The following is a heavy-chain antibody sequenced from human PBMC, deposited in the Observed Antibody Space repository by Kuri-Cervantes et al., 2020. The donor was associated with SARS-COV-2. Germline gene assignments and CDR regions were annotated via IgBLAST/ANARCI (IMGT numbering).Heavy chain of an antibody. CDR2: IYPGDSDT. CDR3: ARLGKYCSGGSCSTDAFDI. CDR1: GYSFTSYW. J-gene: IGHJ3*02. V-gene: IGHV5-51*01. D-gene: IGHD2-15*01. Sequence: ASVKVSCKGSGYSFTSYWIGWVRQMPGKGLEWMGIIYPGDSDTRYSPSVQGQVTISADKSISTAYLQWSSLKASDTAMYYCARLGKYCSGGSCSTDAFDIWGQGTMVTVSS.